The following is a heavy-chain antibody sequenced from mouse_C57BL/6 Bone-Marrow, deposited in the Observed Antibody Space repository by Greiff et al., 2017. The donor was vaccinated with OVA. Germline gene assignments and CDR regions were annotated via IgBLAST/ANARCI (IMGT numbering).Heavy chain of an antibody. J-gene: IGHJ1*03. V-gene: IGHV1-72*01. Sequence: QVHVKQPGAELVKPGASVKLSCKASGYTFTSYWMHWVKQRPGRGLEWIGRIDPNSGGTKYNEKFKSKATLTVDKPSSTAYMQLSSLTSEDSAVYYCARDYGSSYVYWYFDVWGTGTTVTVSS. CDR3: ARDYGSSYVYWYFDV. CDR1: GYTFTSYW. CDR2: IDPNSGGT. D-gene: IGHD1-1*01.